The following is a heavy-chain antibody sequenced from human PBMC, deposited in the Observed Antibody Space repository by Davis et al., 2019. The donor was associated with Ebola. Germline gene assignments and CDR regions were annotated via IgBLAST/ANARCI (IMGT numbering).Heavy chain of an antibody. V-gene: IGHV4-39*07. J-gene: IGHJ4*02. CDR1: GGSISSSSYY. CDR3: ARAFAPPLWAYYFDF. Sequence: SETLSLTCTVSGGSISSSSYYWGWIRQPPGKGLEWIGSIYYSGSTYYNPSLKSRVTISLDTSKNQFSLKLTSVTAADTAVYYCARAFAPPLWAYYFDFWGQGSLVTVSS. CDR2: IYYSGST. D-gene: IGHD3-16*01.